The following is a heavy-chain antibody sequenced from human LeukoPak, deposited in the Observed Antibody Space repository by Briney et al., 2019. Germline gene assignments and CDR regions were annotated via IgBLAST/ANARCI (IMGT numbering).Heavy chain of an antibody. V-gene: IGHV1-69*13. Sequence: ASVKVSCKASGGTFSSYAISWVRQAPGQGLEWMGGIIPIFGTANYAQKFQGRVTITADESTSTAYMELSSLRSEDTAVYYCVRVHGWAFDYWGQGALVTVSS. CDR1: GGTFSSYA. CDR3: VRVHGWAFDY. D-gene: IGHD3-10*01. CDR2: IIPIFGTA. J-gene: IGHJ4*02.